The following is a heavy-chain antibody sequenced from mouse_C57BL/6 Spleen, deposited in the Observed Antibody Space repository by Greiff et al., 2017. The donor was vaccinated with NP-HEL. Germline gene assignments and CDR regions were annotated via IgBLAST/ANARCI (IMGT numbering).Heavy chain of an antibody. CDR3: AREDDYSYYFDY. J-gene: IGHJ2*01. Sequence: VHVKQSGPELVKPGASVKISCKASGHSFTDYNMNWVKQSNGKSLEWIGVINPNYGTTSYNQKFKGKATLTVDQSSSTAYMQLNSLTSEDSAVYYCAREDDYSYYFDYWGQGTTLTVSS. CDR2: INPNYGTT. V-gene: IGHV1-39*01. D-gene: IGHD2-4*01. CDR1: GHSFTDYN.